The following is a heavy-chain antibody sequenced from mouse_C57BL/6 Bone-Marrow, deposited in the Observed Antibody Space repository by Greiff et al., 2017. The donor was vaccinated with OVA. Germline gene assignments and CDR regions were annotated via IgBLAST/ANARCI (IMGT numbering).Heavy chain of an antibody. J-gene: IGHJ1*03. D-gene: IGHD1-1*01. CDR3: ARDTVANWYFDV. CDR2: INYDGSST. CDR1: GFTFSDYY. V-gene: IGHV5-16*01. Sequence: EVMLVESEGGLVQPGSSMKLSCTASGFTFSDYYMAWVRQVPEKGLEWVANINYDGSSTYYLDSLKSRFIISRDNAKNILYLQMSSLKSEDTATYYCARDTVANWYFDVWGTGTTVTVSS.